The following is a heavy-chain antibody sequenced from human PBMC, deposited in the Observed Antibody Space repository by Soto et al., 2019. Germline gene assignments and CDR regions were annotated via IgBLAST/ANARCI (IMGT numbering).Heavy chain of an antibody. CDR2: ISSSSGST. J-gene: IGHJ4*02. D-gene: IGHD3-22*01. Sequence: GGSLRLSCAASGFTFSDYYMSWIRQAPGKGLEYISYISSSSGSTNYADSVKGRFTISRDNAENSLYLQMNSLRAEDTAVYYCARDIDYYDSGGYQDYWGQGTLVTVSS. V-gene: IGHV3-11*06. CDR1: GFTFSDYY. CDR3: ARDIDYYDSGGYQDY.